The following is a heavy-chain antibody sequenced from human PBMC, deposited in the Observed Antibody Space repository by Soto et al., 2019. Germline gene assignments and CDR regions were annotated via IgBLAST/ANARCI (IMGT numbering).Heavy chain of an antibody. V-gene: IGHV3-30*18. J-gene: IGHJ4*02. Sequence: GGSLRLSCAASGFTFSSYGMHWVRLAPGKGLEWVAVISYDGSNKYYADSVKGRFTISRDNSKNTLYLQMNSLRAEDTAVYYCAKWFLPYDSSGYYDYWGQGTLVTVSS. CDR2: ISYDGSNK. CDR3: AKWFLPYDSSGYYDY. CDR1: GFTFSSYG. D-gene: IGHD3-22*01.